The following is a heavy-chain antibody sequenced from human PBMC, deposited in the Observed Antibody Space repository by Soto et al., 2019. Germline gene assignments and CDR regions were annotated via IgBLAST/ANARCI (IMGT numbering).Heavy chain of an antibody. CDR2: IYHTGTT. D-gene: IGHD6-19*01. Sequence: QVQLQESGPGLVKPSGTLSLTCAGSGGYISDNWWSRGRQPPGKGLEWVGEIYHTGTTHYNPSLWRRVTIAIDKSKKQVSLKLSSVTAADPAVYYCARHIAVPRTRGFDFWGQVTLVTVSS. V-gene: IGHV4-4*02. CDR1: GGYISDNW. J-gene: IGHJ4*02. CDR3: ARHIAVPRTRGFDF.